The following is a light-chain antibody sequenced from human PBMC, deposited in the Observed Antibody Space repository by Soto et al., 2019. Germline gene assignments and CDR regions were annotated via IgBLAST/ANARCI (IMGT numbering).Light chain of an antibody. J-gene: IGKJ1*01. V-gene: IGKV1-39*01. CDR2: SAS. CDR3: QQSYSAPPT. Sequence: DIQMTQSPSFLSASVGDRVTITCRASQSIRSYLNWYQQKRGKAPKIXICSASSLQSGVPSRFSGSGSGTDCTLTISSLQPEDFATDYCQQSYSAPPTFGQGTKVDIK. CDR1: QSIRSY.